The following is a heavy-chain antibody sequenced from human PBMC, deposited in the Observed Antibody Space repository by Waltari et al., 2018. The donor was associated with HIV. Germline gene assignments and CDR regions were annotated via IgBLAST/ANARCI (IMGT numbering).Heavy chain of an antibody. V-gene: IGHV4-34*01. CDR1: GGSFSGYS. CDR3: ARASSSWYEYFQH. D-gene: IGHD6-13*01. CDR2: INHSGST. Sequence: QVQIQPWGAGLLKPSETLSLTCAVNGGSFSGYSWGWSRQPPGQGLEWIGEINHSGSTRYNPSIKSRVTISVDTSKNQFSLKLGSVTAADTAVYYCARASSSWYEYFQHWGQGTLVTVSS. J-gene: IGHJ1*01.